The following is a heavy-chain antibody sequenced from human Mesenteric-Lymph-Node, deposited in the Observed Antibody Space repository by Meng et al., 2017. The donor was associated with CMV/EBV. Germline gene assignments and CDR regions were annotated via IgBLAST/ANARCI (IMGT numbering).Heavy chain of an antibody. V-gene: IGHV3-23*01. D-gene: IGHD6-13*01. J-gene: IGHJ4*02. Sequence: ETLSLTCAASGFTFSNYAMNWVRQPPGKGLEWVSGISTSGDKTNYADSVKGRFSISRDNSRDTLYLQMNSLRAEDTAVYYCAKPPRDYNSNWYTYSFAYWGQGTLVTVSS. CDR1: GFTFSNYA. CDR2: ISTSGDKT. CDR3: AKPPRDYNSNWYTYSFAY.